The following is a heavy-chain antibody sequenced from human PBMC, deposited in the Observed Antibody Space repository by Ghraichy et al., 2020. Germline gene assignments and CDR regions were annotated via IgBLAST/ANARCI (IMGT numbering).Heavy chain of an antibody. D-gene: IGHD2-2*01. CDR3: ARTSSYLPSYFDH. V-gene: IGHV4-30-2*01. Sequence: SETLSLTCTVSGDSISCGGYSWSWIRQPPGKGLEWIGNLYHSESTYYNPSLKSRVTISVDRSKSQFSLRLSSVTVADTAVYYCARTSSYLPSYFDHWGQGTLVTVSS. CDR1: GDSISCGGYS. CDR2: LYHSEST. J-gene: IGHJ4*02.